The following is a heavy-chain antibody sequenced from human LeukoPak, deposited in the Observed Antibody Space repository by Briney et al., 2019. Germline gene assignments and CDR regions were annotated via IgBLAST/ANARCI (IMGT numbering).Heavy chain of an antibody. J-gene: IGHJ3*02. Sequence: SQTLSLTCAISVDSVSSNTAAWNWIRQSPSRGLEWLGRTYYGSKWYNDYAVSVKSRITINPDTSKNQFSLQLNSVTPEDTAVYYCARDLVTMFRGVIFHDAFDIWGQGTMVTVSS. CDR1: VDSVSSNTAA. V-gene: IGHV6-1*01. CDR2: TYYGSKWYN. CDR3: ARDLVTMFRGVIFHDAFDI. D-gene: IGHD3-10*01.